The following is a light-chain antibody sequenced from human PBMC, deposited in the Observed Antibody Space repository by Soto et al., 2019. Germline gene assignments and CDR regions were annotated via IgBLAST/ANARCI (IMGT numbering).Light chain of an antibody. CDR1: SRDVGYYNS. CDR2: DVN. V-gene: IGLV2-11*01. Sequence: QPVLTQPRSVSGSPGQSVTISCTGTSRDVGYYNSVSWYQQNPTKAPKLIIYDVNKLPSGVPDRFSGSKSGNTASLTISGLQAEDEADYYCFSYAGSYTYVFGTGSKLTVL. J-gene: IGLJ1*01. CDR3: FSYAGSYTYV.